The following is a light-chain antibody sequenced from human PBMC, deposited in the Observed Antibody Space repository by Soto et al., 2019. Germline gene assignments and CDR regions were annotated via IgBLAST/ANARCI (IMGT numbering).Light chain of an antibody. CDR3: CSYTDNATPA. Sequence: QSALTQPASVCGSLGQSVTISCTGSNSDVGGYDYVSWFQQHPGKAPQLIIFDVFNRPSGVSSRFSGSKSGYTASLTISVLQAEDEADYYCCSYTDNATPAFGGGTKLTVL. J-gene: IGLJ2*01. CDR1: NSDVGGYDY. V-gene: IGLV2-14*01. CDR2: DVF.